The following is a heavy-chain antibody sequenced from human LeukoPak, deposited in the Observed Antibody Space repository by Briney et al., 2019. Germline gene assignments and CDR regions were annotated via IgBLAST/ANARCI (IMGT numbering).Heavy chain of an antibody. D-gene: IGHD6-6*01. J-gene: IGHJ6*03. V-gene: IGHV5-51*01. CDR2: IYPGDSDT. Sequence: GESLKISCKGSGYSFTSYWIGWVRQMPGKGLEWMGIIYPGDSDTRYSPSFQGQVTISADKSISTAYLQWSSLKASDTAMYYCARQGSSWGYYYYYMDVWGKGTTVTVSS. CDR1: GYSFTSYW. CDR3: ARQGSSWGYYYYYMDV.